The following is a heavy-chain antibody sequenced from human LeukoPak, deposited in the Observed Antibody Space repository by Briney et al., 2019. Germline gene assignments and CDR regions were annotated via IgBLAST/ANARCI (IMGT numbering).Heavy chain of an antibody. CDR3: TAATGWSSSMM. D-gene: IGHD6-13*01. CDR1: GYTLTELS. Sequence: ASVKVSCKVSGYTLTELSMHWVRQVPGKGLEWMGGFDFEEGKIIYAQKFQGRVTMTEDTSTDTAYMELSSLTSEDTAVYYCTAATGWSSSMMWGQGTAATVSS. J-gene: IGHJ4*02. CDR2: FDFEEGKI. V-gene: IGHV1-24*01.